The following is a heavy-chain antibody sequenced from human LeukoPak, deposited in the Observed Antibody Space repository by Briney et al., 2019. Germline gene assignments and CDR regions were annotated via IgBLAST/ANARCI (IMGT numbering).Heavy chain of an antibody. Sequence: PGGSLRLSCAASGLNFSSYGVHWVRQAPGKGLEWVAVILHDGSYKYYADSVRGRFTISRDNSKNMLYLQMNSLRAEDTAVYYCARDLDPYGTTWILNYWGQGTLVTVSS. CDR2: ILHDGSYK. J-gene: IGHJ4*02. CDR3: ARDLDPYGTTWILNY. CDR1: GLNFSSYG. V-gene: IGHV3-30*03. D-gene: IGHD1-1*01.